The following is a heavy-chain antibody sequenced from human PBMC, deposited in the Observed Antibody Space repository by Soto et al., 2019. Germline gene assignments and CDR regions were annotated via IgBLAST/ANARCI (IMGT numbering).Heavy chain of an antibody. J-gene: IGHJ6*03. D-gene: IGHD2-21*01. CDR2: IRSKAYGGTT. CDR3: TRCGGDCYSPEYYYYYYYMDV. CDR1: GFTFGDYA. Sequence: GGSLRLSCTASGFTFGDYAMSWFRQAPGKGLEWVGFIRSKAYGGTTEYAASVKGRFTFSRDDSKSIAYLQMNSLKTEDTAVYYCTRCGGDCYSPEYYYYYYYMDVWGKGTTVTVSS. V-gene: IGHV3-49*03.